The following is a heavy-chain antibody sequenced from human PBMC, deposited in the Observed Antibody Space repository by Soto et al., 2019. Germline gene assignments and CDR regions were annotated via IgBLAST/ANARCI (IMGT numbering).Heavy chain of an antibody. Sequence: GGSLRLSCSASGFTFSTYAMSWVRQAPGKWLEWVSAISGSGGSTYYADSVKGRFTISRDNSKNTLYLQMNSLRAEDTAVYYCARSPGVQYYYYYGMDVWGQGTTVTVSS. CDR1: GFTFSTYA. V-gene: IGHV3-23*01. J-gene: IGHJ6*02. CDR3: ARSPGVQYYYYYGMDV. CDR2: ISGSGGST.